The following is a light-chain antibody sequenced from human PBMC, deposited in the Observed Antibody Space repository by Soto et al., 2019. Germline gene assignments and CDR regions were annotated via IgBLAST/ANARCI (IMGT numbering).Light chain of an antibody. CDR1: QSVSSSY. J-gene: IGKJ1*01. CDR3: QQYGGSPWT. Sequence: EIVLTQSPGTLSLSPGESATLSCRASQSVSSSYLAWYQQKPGQAPRLLIYGASSRATGIPDRFSGSGSGTDFTLTISRIEPEDFAVYYCQQYGGSPWTFGQGTKVEIK. CDR2: GAS. V-gene: IGKV3-20*01.